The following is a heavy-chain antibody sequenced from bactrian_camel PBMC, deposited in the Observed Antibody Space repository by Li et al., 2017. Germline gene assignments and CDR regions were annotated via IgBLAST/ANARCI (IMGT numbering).Heavy chain of an antibody. V-gene: IGHV3S1*01. CDR3: AAYSPSSVILSLGGCEFVP. CDR2: IYTGSNKT. J-gene: IGHJ6*01. D-gene: IGHD5*01. Sequence: HVQLVESGGGSVQAGGSLRLSCAASGITYSNYCLGWVRQAPGQEREGVATIYTGSNKTYYADSVKGRFTISQDNANDKVYLQMNMLKPEDTAMYYCAAYSPSSVILSLGGCEFVPRDRGPRSPSP. CDR1: GITYSNYC.